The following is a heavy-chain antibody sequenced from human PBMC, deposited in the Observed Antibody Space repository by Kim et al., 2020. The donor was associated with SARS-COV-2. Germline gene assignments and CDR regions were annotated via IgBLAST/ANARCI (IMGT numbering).Heavy chain of an antibody. Sequence: GGSLRLSCAASGFTFSSYSMNWVRQAPGKGLEWVSYISSSSSTIYYADSVKGRFTISRDNAKNSLYLQMNSLRDEDTAVYYCARDSQWELWSGLGKPFDYWGQGTLVTVSS. CDR3: ARDSQWELWSGLGKPFDY. J-gene: IGHJ4*02. CDR2: ISSSSSTI. CDR1: GFTFSSYS. V-gene: IGHV3-48*02. D-gene: IGHD1-26*01.